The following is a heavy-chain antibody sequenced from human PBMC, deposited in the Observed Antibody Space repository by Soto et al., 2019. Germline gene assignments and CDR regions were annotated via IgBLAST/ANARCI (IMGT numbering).Heavy chain of an antibody. Sequence: SETLSLTFAVNGGSFNENYWSWIRQRPGKRLEGIGEINHRGSTNYKPSLKSRVTISVDTSKTQFSLKLSSVTAADTAVYFCARVGYPSSYSPAHYSVRRIYGLDVWGQGTTVS. CDR3: ARVGYPSSYSPAHYSVRRIYGLDV. V-gene: IGHV4-34*01. D-gene: IGHD6-13*01. CDR2: INHRGST. CDR1: GGSFNENY. J-gene: IGHJ6*02.